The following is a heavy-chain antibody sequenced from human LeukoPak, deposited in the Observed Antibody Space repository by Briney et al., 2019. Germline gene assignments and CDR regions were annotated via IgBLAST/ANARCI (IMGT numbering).Heavy chain of an antibody. Sequence: GGSLRLSCAASGFTFSSYGMHWVRQAPGKGLEWVAVISYDGSNKYYADSVKGRFTISRDNSKNTLYLQMNSLRAEDTAVYYCAKDPVTPTSYYFDYWGQGTLVTVSS. V-gene: IGHV3-30*18. D-gene: IGHD4-17*01. J-gene: IGHJ4*02. CDR2: ISYDGSNK. CDR3: AKDPVTPTSYYFDY. CDR1: GFTFSSYG.